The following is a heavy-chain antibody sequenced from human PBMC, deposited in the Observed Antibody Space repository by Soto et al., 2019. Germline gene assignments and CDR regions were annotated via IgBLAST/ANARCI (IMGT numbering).Heavy chain of an antibody. CDR2: ISGSGGST. V-gene: IGHV3-23*01. J-gene: IGHJ6*02. Sequence: EVQLLESGGGLVQPGGSLRLSCAASGFTFSSYAMSWVRQAPRKGLEWVSAISGSGGSTYYADSVKGRFTISRDNSKNTLYLQINSLRAEDTAVYYCAKDLNWNPPYYGMDVWGQGTTVTVSS. D-gene: IGHD1-1*01. CDR3: AKDLNWNPPYYGMDV. CDR1: GFTFSSYA.